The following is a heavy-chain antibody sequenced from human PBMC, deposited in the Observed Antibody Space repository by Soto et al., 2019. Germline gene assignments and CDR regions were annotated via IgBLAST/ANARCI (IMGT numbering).Heavy chain of an antibody. Sequence: EVQLVETGGGLIQPGGSLRLSCAVSGFTVNNNYMQWVRQAPGQGLEWVSLIYSGGGTYYADSVKGRFTISRDSNTLYLQMNNLRVDDTAVYYCAASPAAGYWGRGTLVTVSS. CDR3: AASPAAGY. CDR1: GFTVNNNY. V-gene: IGHV3-53*02. J-gene: IGHJ4*02. CDR2: IYSGGGT. D-gene: IGHD6-25*01.